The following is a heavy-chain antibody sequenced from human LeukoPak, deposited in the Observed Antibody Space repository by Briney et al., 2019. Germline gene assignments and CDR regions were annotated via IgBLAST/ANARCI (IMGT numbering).Heavy chain of an antibody. CDR3: ARVVVRGVIKGLWDY. D-gene: IGHD3-10*01. J-gene: IGHJ4*02. CDR1: VYTFTGYY. Sequence: GASVTVSCKASVYTFTGYYMHWVRQAPGQGLEWMGWINPNSGGTNYAQKFQGRVTMTRDTSISTAYMELSRLRSDDTAVYYCARVVVRGVIKGLWDYWGQGTLVTVSS. V-gene: IGHV1-2*02. CDR2: INPNSGGT.